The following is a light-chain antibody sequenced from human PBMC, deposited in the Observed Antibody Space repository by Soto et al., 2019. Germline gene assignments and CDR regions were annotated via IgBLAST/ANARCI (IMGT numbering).Light chain of an antibody. CDR3: QTYDNSLGGYV. CDR2: GNT. V-gene: IGLV1-40*01. J-gene: IGLJ7*01. Sequence: QSALTQPPSVSGAPGLKVTISCTGSSANIGAKYDVHWYQQFPGRAPKVLIHGNTNRPSGVPDRFSGSKSGTSASLAITGLQAEDEATYYCQTYDNSLGGYVFGSGTQLTVL. CDR1: SANIGAKYD.